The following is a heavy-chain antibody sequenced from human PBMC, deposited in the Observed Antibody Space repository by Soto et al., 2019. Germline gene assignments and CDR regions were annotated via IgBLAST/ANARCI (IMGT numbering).Heavy chain of an antibody. CDR2: IYHSGAT. CDR1: GDSISRDGSS. D-gene: IGHD3-10*02. J-gene: IGHJ4*01. CDR3: ARDMSYYFDS. Sequence: QLQESGSGLVKPSQTLVLTCTVSGDSISRDGSSWSWLRQPPGKGLEWIGYIYHSGATYYNPSLNSRATTSLDKSKNQFSLSLASVTAADTAVDYCARDMSYYFDSWGHGTLVTVSS. V-gene: IGHV4-30-2*01.